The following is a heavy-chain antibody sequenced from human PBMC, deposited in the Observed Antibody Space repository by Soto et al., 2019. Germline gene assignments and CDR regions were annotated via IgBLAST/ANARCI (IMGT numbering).Heavy chain of an antibody. CDR1: GYTFTGYY. Sequence: ASVKVSCKASGYTFTGYYMHWVRQAPGQGLEWMGWINPNSGGTNYAQKFQGWVTMTRDTSISTAYMELSRLRSDDTAVYYFARDGGSNYGRDGGAFDIWGQGTMVTVSS. V-gene: IGHV1-2*04. D-gene: IGHD4-17*01. J-gene: IGHJ3*02. CDR2: INPNSGGT. CDR3: ARDGGSNYGRDGGAFDI.